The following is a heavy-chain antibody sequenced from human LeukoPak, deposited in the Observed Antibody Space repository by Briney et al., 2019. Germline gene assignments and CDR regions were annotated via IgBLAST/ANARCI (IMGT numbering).Heavy chain of an antibody. V-gene: IGHV3-23*01. Sequence: PGGSLRLSCAASGFTFTNAWMNWVRQAPGKGLEWVSAISGSGGSTYYADSVKGRFTISRDNSKNTLYLQMNSLRAEDTAVYYCASPGSYSYYYGMDVWGQGTTVTVSS. CDR2: ISGSGGST. CDR1: GFTFTNAW. D-gene: IGHD1-26*01. CDR3: ASPGSYSYYYGMDV. J-gene: IGHJ6*02.